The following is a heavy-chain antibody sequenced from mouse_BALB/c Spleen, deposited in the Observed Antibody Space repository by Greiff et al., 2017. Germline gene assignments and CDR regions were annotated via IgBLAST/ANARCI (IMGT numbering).Heavy chain of an antibody. CDR1: GFTFSSFG. D-gene: IGHD2-4*01. CDR2: ISSGSSTI. V-gene: IGHV5-17*02. CDR3: ARRNYDGAWFAY. Sequence: EVQLQESGGGLVQPGGSRKLSCAASGFTFSSFGMHWVRQAPEKGLEWVAYISSGSSTIYYADTVKGRFTISRDNPKNTLFLQMTSLRSEDTAMYYCARRNYDGAWFAYWGQGTLVTVSA. J-gene: IGHJ3*01.